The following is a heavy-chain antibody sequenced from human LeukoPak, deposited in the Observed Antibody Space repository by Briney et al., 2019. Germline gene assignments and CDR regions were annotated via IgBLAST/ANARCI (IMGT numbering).Heavy chain of an antibody. D-gene: IGHD2-21*02. CDR2: IYYSGST. CDR1: GRSISSYY. CDR3: ARVHADFYYYYGMDV. J-gene: IGHJ6*04. V-gene: IGHV4-59*01. Sequence: SETLSLTCTASGRSISSYYWSWIRQPPGKGLEWIGYIYYSGSTNYNPSLKSRVTISVDTSKNQFSLKLSSVTAADTAVCYCARVHADFYYYYGMDVWGKGTTVTVSS.